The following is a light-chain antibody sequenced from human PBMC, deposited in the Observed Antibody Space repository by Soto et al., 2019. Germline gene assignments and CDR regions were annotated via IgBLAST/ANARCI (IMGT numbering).Light chain of an antibody. V-gene: IGKV3-15*01. CDR3: KQYNNWPPWT. CDR2: ALS. J-gene: IGKJ1*01. CDR1: KSVRSN. Sequence: EIVLTQSPGTLSLAQGERXTLSWRAIKSVRSNLAWYPQKPGKGPRLLXYALSTRATGILARLRGSGSGTESTLNISNLQSEEFAVYYCKQYNNWPPWTFGQGTKVDIK.